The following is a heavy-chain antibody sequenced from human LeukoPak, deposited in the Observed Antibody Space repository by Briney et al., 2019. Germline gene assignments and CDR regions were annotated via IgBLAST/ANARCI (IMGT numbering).Heavy chain of an antibody. J-gene: IGHJ4*01. V-gene: IGHV3-30*03. CDR2: ISFDGSNK. CDR3: ARGDSARNY. Sequence: AGGSLRLSCAAFGFIFSNYGIHWVRQAPGKGLEWVAGISFDGSNKNYADSVKGRFTISRDNSKNTLSLQMDSLRAEDTAVYYCARGDSARNYWGQGTLVTVSS. CDR1: GFIFSNYG. D-gene: IGHD6-13*01.